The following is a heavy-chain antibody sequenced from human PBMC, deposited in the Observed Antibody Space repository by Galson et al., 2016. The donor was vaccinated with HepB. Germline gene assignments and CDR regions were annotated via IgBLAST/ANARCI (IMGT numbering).Heavy chain of an antibody. V-gene: IGHV3-21*01. CDR2: IDTSGTNI. CDR1: GFTFSSYN. D-gene: IGHD2-2*01. Sequence: SLRLSCAASGFTFSSYNMTWVRQAPGKGLEWVSTIDTSGTNIYYADSVKGRFTISRDNSKNSLYLQMSSLSAEDTAVYYCATSIYCSNRCWGFDPCGQGTLVTVSS. J-gene: IGHJ5*02. CDR3: ATSIYCSNRCWGFDP.